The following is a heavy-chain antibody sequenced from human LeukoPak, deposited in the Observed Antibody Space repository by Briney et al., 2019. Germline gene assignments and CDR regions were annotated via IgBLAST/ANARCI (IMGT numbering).Heavy chain of an antibody. Sequence: GGSLRLSCAASGFTFDDYAMSWVRQAPGKGLEWVSAISGSGGSTYYADSVKGRFTISRDNSKNTLYLQMNSLRAEDTAVYYCAKEDSLYDYVWGSYGPQPDYWGQGTLVTVSS. V-gene: IGHV3-23*01. D-gene: IGHD3-16*01. J-gene: IGHJ4*02. CDR1: GFTFDDYA. CDR2: ISGSGGST. CDR3: AKEDSLYDYVWGSYGPQPDY.